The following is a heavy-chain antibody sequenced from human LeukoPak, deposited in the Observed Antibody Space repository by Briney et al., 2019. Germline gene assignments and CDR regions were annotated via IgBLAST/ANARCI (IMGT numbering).Heavy chain of an antibody. CDR3: ARVPLLARLESYFDY. V-gene: IGHV1-2*02. J-gene: IGHJ4*02. CDR2: INPISGGT. Sequence: ASVKVSCKASGYTFTGYYMHWVRQAPGQGLEWMGWINPISGGTNYAQKFQGRVTMTRDTSISTAYMELSRLRSDDTAVYYCARVPLLARLESYFDYWGQGTLVTVSS. D-gene: IGHD3/OR15-3a*01. CDR1: GYTFTGYY.